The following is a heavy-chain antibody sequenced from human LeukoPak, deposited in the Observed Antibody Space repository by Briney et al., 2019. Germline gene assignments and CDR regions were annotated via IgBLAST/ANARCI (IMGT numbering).Heavy chain of an antibody. D-gene: IGHD3-22*01. Sequence: SVKVSCKASGGTFSNYAINWVRQAPGQGLEWMGRIIPILNITNYAQKLQGRVTMTTDTSTSTAYMELRSLRSDDTAVYYCARGTSSALDYWGQGTLVTVSS. V-gene: IGHV1-69*04. CDR3: ARGTSSALDY. J-gene: IGHJ4*02. CDR2: IIPILNIT. CDR1: GGTFSNYA.